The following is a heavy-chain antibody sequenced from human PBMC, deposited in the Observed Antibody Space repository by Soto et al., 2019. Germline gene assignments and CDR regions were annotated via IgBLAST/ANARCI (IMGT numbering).Heavy chain of an antibody. J-gene: IGHJ3*02. CDR2: ISAYNGNT. CDR3: ARGLSSSLISAFDI. D-gene: IGHD6-13*01. Sequence: ASAKVSCKASGYTFTSYGISWVRQAPGQGLEWMGWISAYNGNTNYAQKLQGRVTMTTDTSTSTAYMELRSLRSDDTAVYYCARGLSSSLISAFDIWGQGTMLTVSS. CDR1: GYTFTSYG. V-gene: IGHV1-18*01.